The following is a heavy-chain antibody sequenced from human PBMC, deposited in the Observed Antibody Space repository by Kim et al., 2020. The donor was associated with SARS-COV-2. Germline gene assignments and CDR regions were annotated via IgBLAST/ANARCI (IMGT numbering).Heavy chain of an antibody. CDR2: IIPNSGVT. V-gene: IGHV1-2*05. J-gene: IGHJ4*02. CDR1: EYTFTAYY. Sequence: ASVKVSCKASEYTFTAYYLHWLRQAPGQGPEWMGRIIPNSGVTIYAQKFRGRVTMTRDTSITTVYMELSRLTSDDTVVYYCARGTNYYFDLWGQGTLVTVSS. CDR3: ARGTNYYFDL.